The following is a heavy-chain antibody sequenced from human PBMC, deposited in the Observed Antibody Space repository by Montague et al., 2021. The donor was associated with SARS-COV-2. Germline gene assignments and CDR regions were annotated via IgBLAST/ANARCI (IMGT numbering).Heavy chain of an antibody. Sequence: SLRLFCAASGFYFSYAMHWVGQAPGRGLEWVALISNDGSNKHCADSVKGRFTISRDNSKSTMYLQMNSLRTEDTAVYYCARESGSFHDGGYFDYWGQGSLVTVSS. CDR3: ARESGSFHDGGYFDY. J-gene: IGHJ4*02. V-gene: IGHV3-30*04. D-gene: IGHD1-26*01. CDR2: ISNDGSNK. CDR1: GFYFSYA.